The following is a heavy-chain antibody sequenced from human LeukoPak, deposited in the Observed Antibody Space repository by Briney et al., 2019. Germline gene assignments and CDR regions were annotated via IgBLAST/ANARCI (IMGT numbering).Heavy chain of an antibody. CDR2: IYWDDDK. D-gene: IGHD2-15*01. CDR3: TYCSGGSCYSAVFHY. V-gene: IGHV2-5*02. J-gene: IGHJ4*02. Sequence: ESGPTLVKPTQTLTLTCTFSGFSLSTSGGGVGWIRQPPGKALEWLTLIYWDDDKLYSPSLKSRLIITKDTSKNQVVLTMTNMDPVDTATYYCTYCSGGSCYSAVFHYWGQGTLVTVSS. CDR1: GFSLSTSGGG.